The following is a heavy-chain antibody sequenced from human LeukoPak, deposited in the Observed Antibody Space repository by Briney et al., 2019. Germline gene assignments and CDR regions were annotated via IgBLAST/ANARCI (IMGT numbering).Heavy chain of an antibody. D-gene: IGHD6-19*01. V-gene: IGHV1-69*13. CDR1: GYTFTSYA. J-gene: IGHJ4*02. CDR2: IIPIFGTA. Sequence: SVKVSCKASGYTFTSYAMNWVRQAPGQGLEWMGGIIPIFGTANYAHNFQGRVTFTADESTSTAYMELSSLKSEDTAMYYCARAKTRQWLASPFDYWGQGTQVTVSS. CDR3: ARAKTRQWLASPFDY.